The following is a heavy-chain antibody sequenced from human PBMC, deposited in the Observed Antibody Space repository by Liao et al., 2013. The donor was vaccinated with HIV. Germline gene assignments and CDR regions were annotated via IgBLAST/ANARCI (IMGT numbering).Heavy chain of an antibody. J-gene: IGHJ3*02. V-gene: IGHV4-34*01. CDR1: GESFSDHT. Sequence: QVQPQQWGARLFKPSETLSLTCDVFGESFSDHTWGWIRQTPGKGMEWIGEINQSGSTKYNPSLKSRVTISGDISLRLTSVTAADTGVYYCAVTARSVVVAAEDAFDIWGQGTMVTVSS. D-gene: IGHD2-15*01. CDR2: INQSGST. CDR3: AVTARSVVVAAEDAFDI.